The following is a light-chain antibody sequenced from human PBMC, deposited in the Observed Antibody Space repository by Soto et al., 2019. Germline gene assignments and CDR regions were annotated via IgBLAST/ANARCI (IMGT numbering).Light chain of an antibody. Sequence: QAVVTQSPSASASLGASVKLTCTLSSGHSSYAIAWHQQQPEKGPRYLMKLNSDGSHSKGDGIPDRFSGSSSGAERYLTISSLQSEYEADYYCQTWGSGIYWVFGGGTKLTVL. CDR3: QTWGSGIYWV. V-gene: IGLV4-69*01. J-gene: IGLJ3*02. CDR1: SGHSSYA. CDR2: LNSDGSH.